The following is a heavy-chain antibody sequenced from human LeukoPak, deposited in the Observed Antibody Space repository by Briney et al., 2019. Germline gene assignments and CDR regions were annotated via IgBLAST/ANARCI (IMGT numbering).Heavy chain of an antibody. CDR2: IYYRGST. V-gene: IGHV4-34*01. CDR3: ARLIWFGELSGYGMDV. D-gene: IGHD3-10*01. Sequence: SETLSLTCAVYGGSFSGYYWSWIRQPPGKGLEWIGSIYYRGSTYYNPSLKSRVTISVDTSKNQFSLKLSSVTAADTAVYYCARLIWFGELSGYGMDVWGQGTTVTVSS. J-gene: IGHJ6*02. CDR1: GGSFSGYY.